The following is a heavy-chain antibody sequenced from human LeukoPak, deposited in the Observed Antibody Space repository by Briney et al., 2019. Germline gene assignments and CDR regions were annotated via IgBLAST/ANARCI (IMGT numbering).Heavy chain of an antibody. CDR2: ISGGSDGT. V-gene: IGHV3-23*01. CDR3: AKGSSGYIYGDY. Sequence: ASGTLSLTCAVSGGSISSTYWSTWVRQAPGMGLEWVSGISGGSDGTYYADSVKGRFTISRDNSKNTLYLQMNSLRAEDTAIYYCAKGSSGYIYGDYWGQGTLVTVSS. D-gene: IGHD5-18*01. J-gene: IGHJ4*02. CDR1: GGSISSTY.